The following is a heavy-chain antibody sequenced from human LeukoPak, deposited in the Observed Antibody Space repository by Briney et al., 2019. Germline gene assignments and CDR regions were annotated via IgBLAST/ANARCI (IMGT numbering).Heavy chain of an antibody. J-gene: IGHJ5*02. D-gene: IGHD3-10*01. CDR1: GFTFSSYW. CDR3: ARDGSGNYVYNWFDP. V-gene: IGHV3-74*01. Sequence: PGGSLRLSCAASGFTFSSYWMHWVRQAPGKGRVWVSRINTDGSSTTYADSVKGRFTISRDNAENTLYLQMTSLRAKDTAVYYCARDGSGNYVYNWFDPWGQGTLVTVSS. CDR2: INTDGSST.